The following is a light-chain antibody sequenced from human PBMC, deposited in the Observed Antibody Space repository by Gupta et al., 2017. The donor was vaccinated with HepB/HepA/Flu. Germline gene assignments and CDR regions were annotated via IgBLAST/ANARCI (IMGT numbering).Light chain of an antibody. CDR2: LEGSGSY. V-gene: IGLV4-60*03. Sequence: PVLTQSSSASASLGSSVKLTCTLSSGHSSYLLAWHQQQPGKAPRYLMKLEGSGSYNKGSGVPDRFSGSSSGADRYLTISNLQSEDEADYDCETWDSNTRVFGGGTKLTVL. CDR3: ETWDSNTRV. CDR1: SGHSSYL. J-gene: IGLJ3*02.